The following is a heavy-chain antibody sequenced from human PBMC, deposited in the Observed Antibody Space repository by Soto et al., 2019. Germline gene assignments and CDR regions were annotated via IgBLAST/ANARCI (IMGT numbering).Heavy chain of an antibody. D-gene: IGHD2-15*01. CDR1: GGSFSGYY. CDR3: GRGGYCSGGSCYSGPYYFDY. J-gene: IGHJ4*02. Sequence: QVQLQQWGAGLLKPSETLSLTCAVYGGSFSGYYWSWIRQPPGKGLEWMGEINHSGSTNYNPSLKSRVTISVDTSKNQFSLKLSSVTAADTAVYYCGRGGYCSGGSCYSGPYYFDYWGQGTLVTVSS. CDR2: INHSGST. V-gene: IGHV4-34*01.